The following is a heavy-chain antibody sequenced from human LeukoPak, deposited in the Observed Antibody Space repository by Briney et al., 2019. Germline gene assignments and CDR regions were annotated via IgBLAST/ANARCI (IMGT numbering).Heavy chain of an antibody. D-gene: IGHD3-22*01. CDR2: ISGSDGST. Sequence: GGTLRLSCAASGFTFSSYAMSWVRQAPGKGLEWVSGISGSDGSTYYAGSVKGRFTISRDNSKNTLYLQMNSLRAEDTAVYYCAKVITMIVVVTDAFDIWGQGTMVTVSS. V-gene: IGHV3-23*01. CDR3: AKVITMIVVVTDAFDI. J-gene: IGHJ3*02. CDR1: GFTFSSYA.